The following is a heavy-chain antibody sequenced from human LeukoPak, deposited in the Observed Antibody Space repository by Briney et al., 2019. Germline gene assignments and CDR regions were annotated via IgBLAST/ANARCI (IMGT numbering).Heavy chain of an antibody. Sequence: GGSLRLSCAASGFTFSSYAMSWVRQAPGKGLEWVSAISGSSGRTIYYADSVKGRFTISRDNAKNSLYLQMNSLRAEDTAVYYCARGPRNYYGMDVWGQGTTVTVSS. CDR2: ISGSSGRTI. J-gene: IGHJ6*02. CDR1: GFTFSSYA. V-gene: IGHV3-23*01. CDR3: ARGPRNYYGMDV.